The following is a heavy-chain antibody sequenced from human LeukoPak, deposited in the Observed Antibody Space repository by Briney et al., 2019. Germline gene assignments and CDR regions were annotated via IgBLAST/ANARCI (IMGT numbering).Heavy chain of an antibody. CDR1: VYTFTSYD. V-gene: IGHV1-8*01. CDR3: ARRKTDIVIVPAAISGTAKSRPIMDV. D-gene: IGHD2-2*02. Sequence: ASVKVSCKASVYTFTSYDINWVRQATGQGLEWMGWTNPNSGNTGYAQKFQGRVTMTRNTSITTAYMELSSLRSEDTAVYYCARRKTDIVIVPAAISGTAKSRPIMDVWGKGTTVTVSS. J-gene: IGHJ6*03. CDR2: TNPNSGNT.